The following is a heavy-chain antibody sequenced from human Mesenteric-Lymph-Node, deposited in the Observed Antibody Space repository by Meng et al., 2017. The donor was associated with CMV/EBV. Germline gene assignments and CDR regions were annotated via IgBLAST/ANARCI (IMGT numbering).Heavy chain of an antibody. J-gene: IGHJ4*02. D-gene: IGHD5-18*01. CDR2: ISAYNGNT. CDR3: ARDIRYSYGRGFDY. CDR1: GYTFSSYG. V-gene: IGHV1-18*04. Sequence: KASGYTFSSYGISWVRQAPGQGLEWMGWISAYNGNTDFAQKLQGRVTMTTDTSTSTAYMELGSLRSDDTAVYYCARDIRYSYGRGFDYWGQGTLVTVSS.